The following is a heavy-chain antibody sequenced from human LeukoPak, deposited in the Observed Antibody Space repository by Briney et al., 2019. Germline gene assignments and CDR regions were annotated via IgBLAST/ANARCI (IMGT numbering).Heavy chain of an antibody. CDR2: IYTNGST. CDR3: ARGGGTGPFDY. J-gene: IGHJ4*02. CDR1: GGSISSYY. Sequence: SETLSLTCTVSGGSISSYYWSWIRQPAGKGLEWIGRIYTNGSTNYNPSLKSRVTMSVDTSKHQFSRKLSSVTGADTAVYYCARGGGTGPFDYWGQGTLVTVSS. D-gene: IGHD3/OR15-3a*01. V-gene: IGHV4-4*07.